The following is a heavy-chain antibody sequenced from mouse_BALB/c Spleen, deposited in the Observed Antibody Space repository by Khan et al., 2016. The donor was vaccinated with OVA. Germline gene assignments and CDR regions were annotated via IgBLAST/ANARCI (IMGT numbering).Heavy chain of an antibody. Sequence: EVQLVESGGGLVKPGGSLKLSCAASGFTFSNYAMSWVRQTPEKRLKWVATISSGGSYTYFPDSVQGRFTISRDNAKNTLSLQMSSLRSEDTAIYYCARELFTTVVATPFAYGGQGTLVTVSA. D-gene: IGHD1-1*01. CDR1: GFTFSNYA. CDR2: ISSGGSYT. J-gene: IGHJ3*01. CDR3: ARELFTTVVATPFAY. V-gene: IGHV5-9-3*01.